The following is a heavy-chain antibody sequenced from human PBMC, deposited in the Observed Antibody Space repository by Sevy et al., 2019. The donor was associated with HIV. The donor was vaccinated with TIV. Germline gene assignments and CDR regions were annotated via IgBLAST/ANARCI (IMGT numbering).Heavy chain of an antibody. D-gene: IGHD2-15*01. CDR2: INAIGSNI. V-gene: IGHV3-21*01. J-gene: IGHJ4*02. CDR1: GLTFSSYA. CDR3: ARDLFSGGNAVYGY. Sequence: GGSLRLSCAASGLTFSSYAMNWVRQAPGKGLEWVSSINAIGSNIYYADSVKGRFTISRDNAENSLYLQMNSVRAEDTAVYYCARDLFSGGNAVYGYWGQGTLVTVSS.